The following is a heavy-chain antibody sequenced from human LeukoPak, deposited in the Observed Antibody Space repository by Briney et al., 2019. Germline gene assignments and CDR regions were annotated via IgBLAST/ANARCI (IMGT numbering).Heavy chain of an antibody. CDR3: ARWHYYDSSGYEHYFDY. CDR2: IYHSGST. CDR1: GYSISSGYY. J-gene: IGHJ4*02. D-gene: IGHD3-22*01. V-gene: IGHV4-38-2*02. Sequence: SETLSLTCTVSGYSISSGYYWGWIRQPPGKGLEWIGSIYHSGSTYYNPSLKSRVTISVDTSKNQFSLKLSSVTAADTAVYYCARWHYYDSSGYEHYFDYWGQGTLVTVSS.